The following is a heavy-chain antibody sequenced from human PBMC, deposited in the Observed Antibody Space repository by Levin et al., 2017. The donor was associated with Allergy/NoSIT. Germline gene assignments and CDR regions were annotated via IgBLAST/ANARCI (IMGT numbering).Heavy chain of an antibody. V-gene: IGHV3-23*01. CDR1: GFTFSYYA. CDR3: AKDPTVVGAYYFDY. D-gene: IGHD1-26*01. J-gene: IGHJ4*02. CDR2: LSGSGGTT. Sequence: LSLTCAASGFTFSYYAMSWVRQAPGKGLEWVSTLSGSGGTTYYADSVKGRFTISKDNFKNTLYLQMNSLRAEDTAVYYCAKDPTVVGAYYFDYWGQGTLVTVSS.